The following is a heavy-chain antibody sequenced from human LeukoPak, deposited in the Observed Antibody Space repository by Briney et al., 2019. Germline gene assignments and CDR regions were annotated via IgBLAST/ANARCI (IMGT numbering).Heavy chain of an antibody. CDR2: INHSGST. V-gene: IGHV4-34*01. J-gene: IGHJ5*02. D-gene: IGHD3-22*01. CDR3: ARALRYDSSGSSVGWFDP. Sequence: SETLSLTCAVYGGSFSGYYWSWFRQPPGKGLEWIGEINHSGSTNYNPSLKSRVTISVDTSKNQFSLKLSSVTAADTAVYYCARALRYDSSGSSVGWFDPWGQGTLVTVSS. CDR1: GGSFSGYY.